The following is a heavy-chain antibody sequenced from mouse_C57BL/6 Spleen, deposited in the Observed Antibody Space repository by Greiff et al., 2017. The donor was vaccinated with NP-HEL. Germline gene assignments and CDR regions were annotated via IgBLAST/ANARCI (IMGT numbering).Heavy chain of an antibody. CDR2: IYPRSGNT. V-gene: IGHV1-81*01. D-gene: IGHD4-1*01. J-gene: IGHJ2*01. CDR1: GYTFTSYG. Sequence: QVQLQQSGAELARPGASVKLSCKASGYTFTSYGISWVKQRTGQGLEWIGEIYPRSGNTYYNEKFKGKATLTADKSSSTAYMELRSLTSEDSAVYFCARGGLGRIEPDYWGQGTTLTVSS. CDR3: ARGGLGRIEPDY.